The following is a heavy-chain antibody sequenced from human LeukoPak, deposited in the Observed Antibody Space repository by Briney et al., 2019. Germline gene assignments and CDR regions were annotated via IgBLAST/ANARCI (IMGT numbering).Heavy chain of an antibody. CDR3: AREVSPSYDILTGRRESNWFDP. V-gene: IGHV3-48*03. Sequence: TGGSLRLSCAASGFTFSRYEMNWVRQAPGKGLEWVSYISSSGSTIYYADSVKGRFTISRDNAKNSLYLQMNSLRAEDTAVYYCAREVSPSYDILTGRRESNWFDPWGQGTLVTVSS. CDR2: ISSSGSTI. D-gene: IGHD3-9*01. CDR1: GFTFSRYE. J-gene: IGHJ5*02.